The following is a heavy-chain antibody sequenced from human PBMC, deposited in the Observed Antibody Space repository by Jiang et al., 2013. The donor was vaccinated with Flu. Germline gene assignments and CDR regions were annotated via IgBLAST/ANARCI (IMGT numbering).Heavy chain of an antibody. CDR3: AKDLRLYYYGSGSYPDY. D-gene: IGHD3-10*01. CDR2: ISGSGGST. J-gene: IGHJ4*02. Sequence: RLSCAASGFTFSSYAMSWVRQAPGKGLEWVSAISGSGGSTYYADSVKGRFTISRDNSKNTLYLQMNSLRAEDTAVYYCAKDLRLYYYGSGSYPDYWGQGTLVTVSS. CDR1: GFTFSSYA. V-gene: IGHV3-23*01.